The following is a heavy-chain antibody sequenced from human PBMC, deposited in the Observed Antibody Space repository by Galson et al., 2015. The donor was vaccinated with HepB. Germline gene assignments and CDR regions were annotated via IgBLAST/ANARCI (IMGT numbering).Heavy chain of an antibody. CDR1: GFTVSSNY. J-gene: IGHJ4*02. CDR3: ARSGGYCSSPSCYYGVDY. CDR2: IYSGGST. D-gene: IGHD2-2*01. V-gene: IGHV3-66*02. Sequence: SLRLSCAASGFTVSSNYMSWVRQAPGKGLEWVSVIYSGGSTYYADSVKGRFTISRDNSKNALYLQMNSLRAEDTAVYHCARSGGYCSSPSCYYGVDYWGQGTLVTVSS.